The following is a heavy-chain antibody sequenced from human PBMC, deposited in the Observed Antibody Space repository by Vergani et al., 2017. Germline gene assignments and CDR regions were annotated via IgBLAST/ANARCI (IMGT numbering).Heavy chain of an antibody. CDR1: GYTFTGYY. Sequence: QVQLVQSGAEVKKPGASVKVSCKASGYTFTGYYKHWVRQAPGQGLEWMGWINPNSGGTNYAQKFQGRVTMTRDTSISTAYMELSRLRSDDTAVYYCARDGYNWNDGEEFDYWGQGTLVTVSS. CDR2: INPNSGGT. CDR3: ARDGYNWNDGEEFDY. V-gene: IGHV1-2*02. J-gene: IGHJ4*02. D-gene: IGHD1-20*01.